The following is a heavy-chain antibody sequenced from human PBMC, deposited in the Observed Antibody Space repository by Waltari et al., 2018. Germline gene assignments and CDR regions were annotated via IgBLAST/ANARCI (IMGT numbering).Heavy chain of an antibody. J-gene: IGHJ4*02. Sequence: EVQLVESGGGLVKPGGSLRLSCAASGFTFSNAWMSWVRQAPGKGLEWVGRIKSKTDGGTTDYAAPVKGRFTISRDDSKNTLYLQMNSLKTEDTAVYYCTTGQFMYYYDSSEGYWGQGTLVTVSS. CDR3: TTGQFMYYYDSSEGY. CDR1: GFTFSNAW. CDR2: IKSKTDGGTT. V-gene: IGHV3-15*01. D-gene: IGHD3-22*01.